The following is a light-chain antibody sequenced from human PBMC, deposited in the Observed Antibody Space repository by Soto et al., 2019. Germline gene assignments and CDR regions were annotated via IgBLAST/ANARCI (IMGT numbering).Light chain of an antibody. CDR1: YSDIGIYNY. CDR2: DVS. Sequence: QSVLTQPASVSGSPGQAITISCSGSYSDIGIYNYVSWYQQHPGRAPKVMIYDVSKRPSGVPDRFSGSKSGNTASLTISGLQAEDEADYYCCSYVGTFTWVFGGGTKLTVL. V-gene: IGLV2-11*01. CDR3: CSYVGTFTWV. J-gene: IGLJ3*02.